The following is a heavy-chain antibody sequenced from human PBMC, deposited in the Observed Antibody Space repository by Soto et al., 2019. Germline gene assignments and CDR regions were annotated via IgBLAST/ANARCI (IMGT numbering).Heavy chain of an antibody. CDR2: ISDSGST. D-gene: IGHD6-13*01. J-gene: IGHJ4*02. Sequence: EVHLLESGGGLVQPGGSPRLSCAGSGFTFNTYAMTWVRQAPGKGLEWVSMISDSGSTYYSGSVRGRFTISRDNSKSTLYLQMNSLRADDTAIYYCAKHWGTPAPDDYWGQGTLVTVSS. V-gene: IGHV3-23*01. CDR1: GFTFNTYA. CDR3: AKHWGTPAPDDY.